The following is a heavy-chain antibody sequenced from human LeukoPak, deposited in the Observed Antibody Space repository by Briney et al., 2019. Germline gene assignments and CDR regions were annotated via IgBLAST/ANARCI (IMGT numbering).Heavy chain of an antibody. D-gene: IGHD2-2*02. CDR3: ASPRYCSSTSCYRYAFDI. V-gene: IGHV1-69*01. Sequence: VSSVKVSCKASGGTFSSYAISWVRQAPGQGLEWMGGIIPIFGTANYAQKFQGSVTTTADESTSTAYMELSSLRSEDTAVYYCASPRYCSSTSCYRYAFDIWGQGTMVTVSS. CDR1: GGTFSSYA. J-gene: IGHJ3*02. CDR2: IIPIFGTA.